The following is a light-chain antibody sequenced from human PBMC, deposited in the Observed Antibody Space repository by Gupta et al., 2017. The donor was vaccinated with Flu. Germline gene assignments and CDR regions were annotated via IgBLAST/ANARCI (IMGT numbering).Light chain of an antibody. Sequence: IVMTQSPATLSVSPGERATLSCRASQSVGGNLAWYQQKPGQAPRLLIYGTSTRATGIPARFSGSGYGKDFTLTISSRQSEDFAVYYCQQYNLWPPITFGGGTKVEIK. CDR3: QQYNLWPPIT. V-gene: IGKV3-15*01. CDR2: GTS. J-gene: IGKJ4*01. CDR1: QSVGGN.